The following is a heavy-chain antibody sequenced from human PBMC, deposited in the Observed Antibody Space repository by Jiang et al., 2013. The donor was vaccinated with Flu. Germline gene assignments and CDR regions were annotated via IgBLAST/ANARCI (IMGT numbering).Heavy chain of an antibody. Sequence: VQLLESGGGVVQPGKSLRLSCTVSGFTFSSYAMHWVRQAPGEGLEWVAVVSYDGTNKYFADSVKGRFTISRDNSKNTLYLQMNSLRTEDTAIYFCMRAAAAGPFDYWGQGTLVTVSS. V-gene: IGHV3-30-3*01. J-gene: IGHJ4*02. CDR2: VSYDGTNK. D-gene: IGHD6-13*01. CDR3: MRAAAAGPFDY. CDR1: GFTFSSYA.